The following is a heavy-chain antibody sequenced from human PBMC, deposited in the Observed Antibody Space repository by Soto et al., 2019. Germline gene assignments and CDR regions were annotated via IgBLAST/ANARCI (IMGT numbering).Heavy chain of an antibody. CDR2: MNPDTGNT. D-gene: IGHD6-19*01. J-gene: IGHJ4*02. Sequence: QVQLVQSGAEVEKPGASVKVSCKASGYTFTTYDFNWVRQAPGHGLEWMGWMNPDTGNTGYAQKFQGRVTMTRDTSISTAFMALSGLTAEDTAVYYWARALGYSSTSRLDLWGQGTLVTVSS. CDR1: GYTFTTYD. V-gene: IGHV1-8*01. CDR3: ARALGYSSTSRLDL.